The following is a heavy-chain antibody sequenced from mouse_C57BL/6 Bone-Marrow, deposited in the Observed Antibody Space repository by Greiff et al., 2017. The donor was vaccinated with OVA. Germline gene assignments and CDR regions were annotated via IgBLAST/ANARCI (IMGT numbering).Heavy chain of an antibody. J-gene: IGHJ2*01. Sequence: QVQLKQPGAELVKPGASVKLSCKASGYTFTSYWMHWVKQRPGQGLEWIGMIHPNSGSTNYNEKFKSKATLTVDKSSSTAYMQLSSLTSEDSAVYYCARERGVYFDYWGQGTTLTVSS. CDR1: GYTFTSYW. V-gene: IGHV1-64*01. CDR3: ARERGVYFDY. CDR2: IHPNSGST.